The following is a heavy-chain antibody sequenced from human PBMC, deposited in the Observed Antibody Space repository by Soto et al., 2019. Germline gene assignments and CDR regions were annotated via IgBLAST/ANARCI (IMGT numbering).Heavy chain of an antibody. CDR2: IFYSGST. CDR3: ARPGDTMVRGVIKISWFDP. V-gene: IGHV4-39*01. J-gene: IGHJ5*02. Sequence: SETLSLTCTVSGGSISSSSYYWGWIRQPPGKGLEWIGSIFYSGSTYYNPSLKSRVTISVDTSKNQFSLKLSSVTAADTAVYYCARPGDTMVRGVIKISWFDPWGQGTLVTVS. CDR1: GGSISSSSYY. D-gene: IGHD3-10*01.